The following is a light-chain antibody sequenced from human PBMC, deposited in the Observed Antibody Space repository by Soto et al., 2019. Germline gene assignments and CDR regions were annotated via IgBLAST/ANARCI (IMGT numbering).Light chain of an antibody. CDR1: SSVVGSYNY. CDR2: DVS. V-gene: IGLV2-14*03. CDR3: TSYTTSSTYV. Sequence: QSVLTQPASVSGSPGQSIAIACTGTSSVVGSYNYVSWYQRHPDKAPELIIYDVSNRPSGVSDRFSGSKSGNTATLTISGLQAEDEAEYYCTSYTTSSTYVFGTGTKVTVL. J-gene: IGLJ1*01.